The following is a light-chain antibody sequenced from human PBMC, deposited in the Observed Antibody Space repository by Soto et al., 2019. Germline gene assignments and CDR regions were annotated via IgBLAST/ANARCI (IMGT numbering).Light chain of an antibody. V-gene: IGLV2-14*01. Sequence: QAVLTQPASVSGSPGQSITISCTGTSSDVGGYNYVSWYQQHPGKAPKLMIYEVSNRPSGVSNRFSGSKSGNTASLTISGLQAEDEADYYCQSYDISLSGVVFGGGTKLTVL. J-gene: IGLJ2*01. CDR3: QSYDISLSGVV. CDR2: EVS. CDR1: SSDVGGYNY.